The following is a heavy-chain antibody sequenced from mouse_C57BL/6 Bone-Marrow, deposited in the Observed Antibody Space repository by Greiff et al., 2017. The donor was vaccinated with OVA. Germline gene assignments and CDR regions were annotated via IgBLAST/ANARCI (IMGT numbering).Heavy chain of an antibody. CDR2: IDPENGDN. Sequence: VTLKECGAELARPGASVKLSCTASGFNIKDDNMHWVKQRPEQGLEWIGWIDPENGDNEYDSQFKGTATITADTSSNTAYLQLSRLTAEDTAVYYGTWTTVVARVGDWDFDVWGTGTTVTVAS. J-gene: IGHJ1*03. D-gene: IGHD1-1*01. V-gene: IGHV14-4*01. CDR1: GFNIKDDN. CDR3: TWTTVVARVGDWDFDV.